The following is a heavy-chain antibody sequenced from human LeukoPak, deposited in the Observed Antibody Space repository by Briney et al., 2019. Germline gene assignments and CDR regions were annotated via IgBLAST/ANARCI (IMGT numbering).Heavy chain of an antibody. CDR2: IIPIFGTA. CDR3: ARDGDYYDSSGYPGD. CDR1: GGTFSSYA. J-gene: IGHJ4*02. D-gene: IGHD3-22*01. V-gene: IGHV1-69*13. Sequence: SVKVSCKASGGTFSSYAIGWVRQAPGQGLEWMGGIIPIFGTANYAQKFQGRVTITADESTSTAYMELSSLRSEDTAVYYCARDGDYYDSSGYPGDWGQGTLVTVSS.